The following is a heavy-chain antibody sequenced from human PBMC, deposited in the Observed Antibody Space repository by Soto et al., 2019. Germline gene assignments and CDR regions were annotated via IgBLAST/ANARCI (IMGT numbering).Heavy chain of an antibody. CDR1: GYSFTSYC. V-gene: IGHV5-51*01. CDR2: IYPGDSDT. Sequence: GESLKISXKCSGYSFTSYCIGWVRQMPGKGLEWMGIIYPGDSDTRYSPSFQGQVTISADKSISTAYLQWSSLKASDTAMYYCKTIVVNDAFDIWGQGTMVTVSS. J-gene: IGHJ3*02. D-gene: IGHD3-22*01. CDR3: KTIVVNDAFDI.